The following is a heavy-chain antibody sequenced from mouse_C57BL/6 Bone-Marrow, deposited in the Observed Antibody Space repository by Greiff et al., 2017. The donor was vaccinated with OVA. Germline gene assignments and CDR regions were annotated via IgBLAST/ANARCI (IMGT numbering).Heavy chain of an antibody. J-gene: IGHJ3*01. CDR3: ARQGYYGSSPLAY. V-gene: IGHV5-6*02. D-gene: IGHD1-1*01. CDR2: ISSGGSYT. CDR1: GFTFSSYG. Sequence: DVKLVESGGDLVKPGGSLKLSCAASGFTFSSYGMSWVRQTPDKRLEWVATISSGGSYTYYPDSVKGRFTISRDNAKNTLYLQMSSLKSEDTAMYYCARQGYYGSSPLAYWGQGTLVTVAA.